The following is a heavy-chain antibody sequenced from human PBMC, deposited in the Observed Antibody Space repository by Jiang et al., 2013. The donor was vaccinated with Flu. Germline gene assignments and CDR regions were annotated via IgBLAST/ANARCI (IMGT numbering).Heavy chain of an antibody. D-gene: IGHD3-22*01. V-gene: IGHV2-70*04. Sequence: KPTQTLTLTCTFSGFSLSTSGMRVSWIRQPPGKALEWLARIDWDDDKFYSTSLKTRLTISKDTSKNQVVLTMTNMDPVDTATYYCARMMPSGYNFDYWGQGTLVTVSS. J-gene: IGHJ4*02. CDR3: ARMMPSGYNFDY. CDR2: IDWDDDK. CDR1: GFSLSTSGMR.